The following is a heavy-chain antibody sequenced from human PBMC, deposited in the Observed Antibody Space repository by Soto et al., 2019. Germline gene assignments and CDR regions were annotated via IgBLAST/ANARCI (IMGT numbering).Heavy chain of an antibody. J-gene: IGHJ6*02. V-gene: IGHV3-30-3*01. CDR1: GFTFSSYA. Sequence: ESGGGVVQPGRSLRLSCAASGFTFSSYAMHWVRQAPGKGLEWVAVISYDGSNKYYADSVKGRFTISRDNSKNTLYLQMNSLRAEDTAVYYCARDGESETNDYGGNHRPYYYYGMDVWGQGTTVTVSS. CDR3: ARDGESETNDYGGNHRPYYYYGMDV. D-gene: IGHD4-17*01. CDR2: ISYDGSNK.